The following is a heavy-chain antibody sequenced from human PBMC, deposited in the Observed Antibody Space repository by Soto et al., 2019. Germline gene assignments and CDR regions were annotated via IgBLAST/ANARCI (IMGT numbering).Heavy chain of an antibody. Sequence: ASVKVSCKASGYTFTSYGISWVRQAPGQGLEWMGWISAYNGNTNYAQKLQGRVTMTTDTSTSTAYMELRSLRSDDTAVYYCARVKITAPRGWYFDLWGRGTLVTVSS. V-gene: IGHV1-18*01. J-gene: IGHJ2*01. CDR1: GYTFTSYG. CDR3: ARVKITAPRGWYFDL. CDR2: ISAYNGNT. D-gene: IGHD6-25*01.